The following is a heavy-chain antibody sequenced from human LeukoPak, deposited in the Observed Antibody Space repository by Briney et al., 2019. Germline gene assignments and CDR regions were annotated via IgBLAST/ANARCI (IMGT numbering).Heavy chain of an antibody. Sequence: SETLSLTCAVYGGSFSGSYWSWIRQPPGKGLEWIGEINHSGSTNYNPSLKSRVTISVDTSKNQFSLKLSSVTAADTAVYYCARQRFYGSGSYYNGIDYWGQGTLVTVSS. CDR2: INHSGST. V-gene: IGHV4-34*01. J-gene: IGHJ4*02. D-gene: IGHD3-10*01. CDR1: GGSFSGSY. CDR3: ARQRFYGSGSYYNGIDY.